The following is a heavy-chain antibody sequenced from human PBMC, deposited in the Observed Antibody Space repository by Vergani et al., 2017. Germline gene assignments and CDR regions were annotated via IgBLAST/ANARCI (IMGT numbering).Heavy chain of an antibody. CDR2: INHSGST. D-gene: IGHD6-13*01. V-gene: IGHV4-34*09. J-gene: IGHJ6*02. Sequence: QLQLQESGSGLVKPSQTLSLTCAVYGGSFSGYYWSWIRQPPGKGLEWIGEINHSGSTNYNPSLKSRVTISVDTSKNQFSLKLSSVTAADTAVYYCARGYSSSWYFPRNYYYGMDVWGQGTTVTVSS. CDR3: ARGYSSSWYFPRNYYYGMDV. CDR1: GGSFSGYY.